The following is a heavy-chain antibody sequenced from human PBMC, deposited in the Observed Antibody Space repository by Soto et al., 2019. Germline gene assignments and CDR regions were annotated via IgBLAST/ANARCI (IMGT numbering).Heavy chain of an antibody. CDR1: GFTFSSYG. V-gene: IGHV3-33*01. CDR3: ARERLLRYNYYYGMDV. J-gene: IGHJ6*02. Sequence: QVQLVESGGGVVQPGRSLRLSCAASGFTFSSYGMHWVRQAPGKGLEWVAVIWYDGSNKYYADSVKGRFTISRDNSKNTLYLQMNSLRAEDTAVYYCARERLLRYNYYYGMDVWGQGTTVTVSS. CDR2: IWYDGSNK.